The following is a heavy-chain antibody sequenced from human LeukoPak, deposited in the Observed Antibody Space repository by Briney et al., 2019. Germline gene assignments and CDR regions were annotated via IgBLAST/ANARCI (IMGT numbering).Heavy chain of an antibody. CDR2: IYYSGST. CDR3: AGGHYYDSSGYHWFDP. CDR1: GGSISSSSYY. Sequence: SETLSLTCTVSGGSISSSSYYWGWIRQPPGKGLEWIGSIYYSGSTYYNPFLKSRVTISVDTSKNQFSLKLSSVTAADTAVYYCAGGHYYDSSGYHWFDPWGQGTLVTVSS. J-gene: IGHJ5*02. V-gene: IGHV4-39*01. D-gene: IGHD3-22*01.